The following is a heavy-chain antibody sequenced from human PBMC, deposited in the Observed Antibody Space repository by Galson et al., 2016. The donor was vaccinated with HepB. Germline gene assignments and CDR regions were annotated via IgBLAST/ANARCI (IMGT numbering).Heavy chain of an antibody. CDR2: ITGTDYYT. Sequence: SLRLSCAASGFSFSNSGMSWVRQTPGKGLEWVASITGTDYYTYYADSIKDRFTISRDNPRNLLHLQMNSLRVDDSAIYYCARGSGSGSSRLLFYFYMDMWGKWTTVTFSS. J-gene: IGHJ6*03. D-gene: IGHD3-10*01. CDR1: GFSFSNSG. CDR3: ARGSGSGSSRLLFYFYMDM. V-gene: IGHV3-21*01.